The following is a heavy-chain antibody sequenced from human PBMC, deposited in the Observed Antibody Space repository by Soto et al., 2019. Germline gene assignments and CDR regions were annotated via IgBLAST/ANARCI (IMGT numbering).Heavy chain of an antibody. CDR3: AIFPDLIAAGLWFAP. CDR1: GGSITSGGYY. V-gene: IGHV4-31*03. D-gene: IGHD6-13*01. Sequence: TLSLTCTVSGGSITSGGYYWSWIRQHPGKGLEWIGYIYYSGSTYYNPSLKSRVTISVDTSKKQFSLKLSSVTAADTAVYYCAIFPDLIAAGLWFAPWGQGSLVPVSS. CDR2: IYYSGST. J-gene: IGHJ5*02.